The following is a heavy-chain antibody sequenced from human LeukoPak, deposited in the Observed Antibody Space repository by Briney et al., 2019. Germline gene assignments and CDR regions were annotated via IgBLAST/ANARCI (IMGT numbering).Heavy chain of an antibody. D-gene: IGHD6-13*01. CDR1: GGSFSGYY. J-gene: IGHJ5*02. CDR3: ARLLGIAAAGTCWFDP. CDR2: INHSGST. V-gene: IGHV4-34*01. Sequence: PSETLSLTCAVYGGSFSGYYWSWIRQPPGKGLEWIGEINHSGSTNYNPSLKSRVTISVDTSKNQFSLKLSSVTAADTAVYYCARLLGIAAAGTCWFDPWGQGTLVTVSS.